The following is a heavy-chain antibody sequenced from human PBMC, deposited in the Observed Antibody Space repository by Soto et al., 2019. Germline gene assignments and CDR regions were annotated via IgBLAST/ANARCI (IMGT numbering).Heavy chain of an antibody. CDR2: SRNKANAYTT. Sequence: EVQLMESGGGLVQPGGSLRLSCAASGFTFSDHYMDWVRQAPGKGLEWVSRSRNKANAYTTEYAASVKGRFAISRDDSKNSLYLQMNSLKTEDTAVYYCARGPTRVTTWYYFDYWGQGTLVTVSS. CDR3: ARGPTRVTTWYYFDY. D-gene: IGHD4-17*01. V-gene: IGHV3-72*01. J-gene: IGHJ4*02. CDR1: GFTFSDHY.